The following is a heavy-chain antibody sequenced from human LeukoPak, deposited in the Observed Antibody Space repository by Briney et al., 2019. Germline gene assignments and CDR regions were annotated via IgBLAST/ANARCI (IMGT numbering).Heavy chain of an antibody. Sequence: GASVKVSCKASANTLGYYIHWVRQAPGQGLEWMGWINPNSGGTNYAQKFQGRVTMTRDTSISTAYMELSRLRSDDTAVYYCARPFIETPSLGALDYWGQGTLVTVSS. V-gene: IGHV1-2*02. J-gene: IGHJ4*02. CDR1: ANTLGYY. CDR2: INPNSGGT. D-gene: IGHD4-23*01. CDR3: ARPFIETPSLGALDY.